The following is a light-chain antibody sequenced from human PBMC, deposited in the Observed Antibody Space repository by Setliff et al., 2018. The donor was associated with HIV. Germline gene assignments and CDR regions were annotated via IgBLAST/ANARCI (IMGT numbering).Light chain of an antibody. J-gene: IGLJ1*01. CDR3: SSYTTSSTYV. V-gene: IGLV2-14*03. Sequence: QSALAQPASVSGSPGQSITISCSGTISDIGSYNFVSWYQQHPGKAPKLMMSDVNKRPSGVSDRFSGSKSGNTASLTISGLQAEDEANYYCSSYTTSSTYVVGPGTKVTVL. CDR1: ISDIGSYNF. CDR2: DVN.